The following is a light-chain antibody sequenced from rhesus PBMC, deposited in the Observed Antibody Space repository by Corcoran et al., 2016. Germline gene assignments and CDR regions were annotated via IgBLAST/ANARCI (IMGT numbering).Light chain of an antibody. J-gene: IGKJ3*01. CDR1: QGISSW. CDR2: KAS. Sequence: DIQMTQSPSSLSASVGDKVTITCHASQGISSWLAWYQQKPWNVPKVLIDKASSLQSGVPSRFSGSGSGTDDTLTISSLQSEDFATYDCLQYSSSPFTFGPGTKLDIK. V-gene: IGKV1-22*01. CDR3: LQYSSSPFT.